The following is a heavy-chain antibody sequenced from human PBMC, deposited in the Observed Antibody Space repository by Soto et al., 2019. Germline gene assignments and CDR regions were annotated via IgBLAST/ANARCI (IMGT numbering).Heavy chain of an antibody. V-gene: IGHV1-18*01. CDR2: ISPYNGNT. Sequence: QVQLVQSRGEVKKPGASVKVSCKASRYTFTNYGITWVRQAPGQGHEWLRWISPYNGNTNYAQKLQGRVTLTTDTSTSTASMELKSLRSDDTAVYYCARGGVYCSGGSCPYNWFDPWGQGTLVTVSS. J-gene: IGHJ5*02. CDR3: ARGGVYCSGGSCPYNWFDP. D-gene: IGHD2-15*01. CDR1: RYTFTNYG.